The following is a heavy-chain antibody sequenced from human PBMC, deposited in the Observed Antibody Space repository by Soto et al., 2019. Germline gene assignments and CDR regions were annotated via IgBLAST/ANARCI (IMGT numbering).Heavy chain of an antibody. V-gene: IGHV4-59*01. CDR3: ARVGGSGWNFDS. D-gene: IGHD6-19*01. CDR1: GDSISPSY. CDR2: IHHSWKS. Sequence: LEALSLTCAVSGDSISPSYWTWFRQSPGKGLEGIGCIHHSWKSNYSPSLRSRVTMSVDTSKNQFSLKLNSMTAADTAIYYCARVGGSGWNFDSWGQGILVTVSS. J-gene: IGHJ4*02.